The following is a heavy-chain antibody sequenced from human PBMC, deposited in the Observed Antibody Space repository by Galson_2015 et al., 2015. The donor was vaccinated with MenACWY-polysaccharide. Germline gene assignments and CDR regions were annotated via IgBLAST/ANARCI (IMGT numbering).Heavy chain of an antibody. J-gene: IGHJ4*02. CDR1: GFTFSRYG. D-gene: IGHD2-15*01. CDR2: IWSDGSNK. CDR3: ARSSVVVVTDTQGFDS. V-gene: IGHV3-33*01. Sequence: SLRLSCAASGFTFSRYGMHWVRQGPGKGLEWVAVIWSDGSNKNYADSVKGRFTISRDNSKNTLYLQMNSQRAEDTAVYYCARSSVVVVTDTQGFDSWGQGTLVTASS.